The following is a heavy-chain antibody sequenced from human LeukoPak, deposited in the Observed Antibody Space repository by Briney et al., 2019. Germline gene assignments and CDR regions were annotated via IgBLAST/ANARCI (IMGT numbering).Heavy chain of an antibody. Sequence: GGSLRLSCVASGFTFNSYSMNWVRQAPGKGLVWVSRIRSDGSSATYADSVKGRFTISRDNTKNTLYLQMNSLRADDTAVYYCARDDYNRHWGQGTLVTVSS. CDR2: IRSDGSSA. D-gene: IGHD4-11*01. CDR3: ARDDYNRH. J-gene: IGHJ4*02. CDR1: GFTFNSYS. V-gene: IGHV3-74*01.